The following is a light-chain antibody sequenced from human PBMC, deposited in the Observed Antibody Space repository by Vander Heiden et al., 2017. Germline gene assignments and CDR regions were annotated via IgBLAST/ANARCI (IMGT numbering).Light chain of an antibody. V-gene: IGKV1-39*01. J-gene: IGKJ4*01. CDR2: SAS. CDR1: QTISTY. Sequence: DIQMTQSPPSLSASVGDRVTITCRASQTISTYLNWYQQTPGKAPKLLIYSASSLQSGVPPRFSGRGSGTDFTLTISSLQPEDFATDYCQQGVKTLALTFGGGTKVEVK. CDR3: QQGVKTLALT.